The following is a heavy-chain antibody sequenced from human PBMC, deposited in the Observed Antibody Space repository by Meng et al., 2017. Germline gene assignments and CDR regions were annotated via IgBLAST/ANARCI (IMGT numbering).Heavy chain of an antibody. V-gene: IGHV1-69*05. D-gene: IGHD4-17*01. CDR1: GGTFSSYA. CDR2: IIPIFGTA. J-gene: IGHJ4*02. Sequence: SAKVSCKASGGTFSSYAISWVRQAPGQGLEWMGGIIPIFGTANYAQKFQGRVTITTDESTSTAYMELSSLRSEDTAVYYCARGRGDFLPYYFDYWGQGTLVTVSS. CDR3: ARGRGDFLPYYFDY.